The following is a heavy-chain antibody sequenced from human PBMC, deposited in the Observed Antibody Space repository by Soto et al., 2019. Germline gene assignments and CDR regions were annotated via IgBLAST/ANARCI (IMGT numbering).Heavy chain of an antibody. Sequence: ASVKVSCKASGYTFTSYGISWVRQAPGQGLEWMGWISAYNGNTNYAQKLQGRVTMTTDTSTSTAYMELRSLRSDDTAVYYCARDRAQITMIVVAPPAYWGQGTLVTV. J-gene: IGHJ4*02. V-gene: IGHV1-18*01. D-gene: IGHD3-22*01. CDR1: GYTFTSYG. CDR3: ARDRAQITMIVVAPPAY. CDR2: ISAYNGNT.